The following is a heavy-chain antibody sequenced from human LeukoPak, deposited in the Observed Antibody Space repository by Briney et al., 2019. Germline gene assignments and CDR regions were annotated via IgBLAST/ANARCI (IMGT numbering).Heavy chain of an antibody. Sequence: TLSLTCTVSGGSISSGGYYWSWIRQHPGKGLEWIGYIYYSGSTYYNPSLKSRVTISVDTSKNQFSLKLSSVTAADTAVYYCARDRGPYSGSYYVFDIWGQGTMVTVSS. D-gene: IGHD1-26*01. CDR1: GGSISSGGYY. CDR3: ARDRGPYSGSYYVFDI. J-gene: IGHJ3*02. CDR2: IYYSGST. V-gene: IGHV4-31*03.